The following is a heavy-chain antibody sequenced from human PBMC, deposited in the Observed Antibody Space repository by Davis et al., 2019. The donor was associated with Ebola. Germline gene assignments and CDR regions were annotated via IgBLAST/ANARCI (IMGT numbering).Heavy chain of an antibody. V-gene: IGHV3-7*03. J-gene: IGHJ4*02. CDR1: GFTFSSYA. D-gene: IGHD3-3*01. Sequence: GESLKISCAASGFTFSSYAMSWVRQAPGKGLEWVANIKQDGSEKYYVDSVKGRFTISRDNAKNLLYLQMNSLRAEDTAVYYCAREGTYYDFWSGYLDYWGQGTLVTVSS. CDR2: IKQDGSEK. CDR3: AREGTYYDFWSGYLDY.